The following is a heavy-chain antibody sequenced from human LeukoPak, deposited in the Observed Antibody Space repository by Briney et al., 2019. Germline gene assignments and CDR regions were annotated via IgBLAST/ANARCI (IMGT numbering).Heavy chain of an antibody. CDR2: INPNSGGT. V-gene: IGHV1-2*04. CDR1: GYTFTVYY. J-gene: IGHJ4*02. Sequence: ASVKVSFTASGYTFTVYYMHWVRQAPGQGLEWMGWINPNSGGTNYAQKFQGWVTMTRDTSISTAYMELSRLRSDDTAVYYCARAYSSGSLDYWGQGTLVTVSS. D-gene: IGHD6-19*01. CDR3: ARAYSSGSLDY.